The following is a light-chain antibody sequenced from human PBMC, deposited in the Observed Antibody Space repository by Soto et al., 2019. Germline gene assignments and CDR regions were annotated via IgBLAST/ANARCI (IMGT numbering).Light chain of an antibody. CDR2: DAS. V-gene: IGKV1-33*01. CDR3: QQYDHLPLT. J-gene: IGKJ4*01. CDR1: QDINNY. Sequence: DIQMTQSPSSLSASVGDRVTITCQASQDINNYLNWYHHNPGKAPKLLISDASNLEPGLPSRFSGSGSGTDFTFTISSLQPEDIATYYCQQYDHLPLTFGGGTKVENK.